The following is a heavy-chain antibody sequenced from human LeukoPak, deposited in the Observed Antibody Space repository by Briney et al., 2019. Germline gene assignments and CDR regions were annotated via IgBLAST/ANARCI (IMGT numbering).Heavy chain of an antibody. CDR2: ISGSGGST. V-gene: IGHV3-23*01. Sequence: GGSLRLSCAASGFTFSSYAMTWVRQAPGKGLEWVSLISGSGGSTYYADSVEGRFTISRDNSKNTLYLQMNSLRVEDTAVYYCARDRHSTSWLVEYWGQGTLVTVSS. D-gene: IGHD6-13*01. J-gene: IGHJ4*02. CDR1: GFTFSSYA. CDR3: ARDRHSTSWLVEY.